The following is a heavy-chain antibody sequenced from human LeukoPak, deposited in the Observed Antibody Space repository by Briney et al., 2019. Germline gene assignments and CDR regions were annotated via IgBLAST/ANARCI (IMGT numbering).Heavy chain of an antibody. V-gene: IGHV3-7*01. Sequence: PGGSLRLSCAVSGFTFTSYWMNWVRQAPGKGLEWVASIRQDGGEKSYVDSVKGRFTISRDNTKNSLCLQMSSLRAEDTAVYYCARDGTAAGLYFDLWGPGTLVTVSS. J-gene: IGHJ4*01. CDR3: ARDGTAAGLYFDL. CDR2: IRQDGGEK. D-gene: IGHD6-13*01. CDR1: GFTFTSYW.